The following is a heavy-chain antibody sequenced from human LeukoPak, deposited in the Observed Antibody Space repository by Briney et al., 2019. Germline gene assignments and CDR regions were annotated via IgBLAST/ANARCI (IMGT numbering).Heavy chain of an antibody. V-gene: IGHV4-39*07. D-gene: IGHD3-3*01. Sequence: SETLSLTCTVSGGSISSSSYYWGWIRQPPGKGLEWIGSIYYSGSTYYNPSLKSRVTISVDTSKNQFSLKLSSVTAADTAVYYCATTRTMGFGVGTVDYWGQGTLVTVSS. J-gene: IGHJ4*02. CDR2: IYYSGST. CDR3: ATTRTMGFGVGTVDY. CDR1: GGSISSSSYY.